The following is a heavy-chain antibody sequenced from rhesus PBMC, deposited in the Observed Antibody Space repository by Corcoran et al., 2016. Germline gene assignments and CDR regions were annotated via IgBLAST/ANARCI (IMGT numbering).Heavy chain of an antibody. CDR3: AREGTATVTY. CDR2: IPYSGTT. D-gene: IGHD5-12*01. V-gene: IGHV4-122*02. J-gene: IGHJ4*01. Sequence: QVQLQESGPGLVKPSETLSLTCAVSGGSISSSYYYWSWTRQAPGKGLEWIGYIPYSGTTSYNPSLKSRVTISRDTSKNQFSLKLSSVTAADTAVYYCAREGTATVTYWGQGVLVTVSS. CDR1: GGSISSSYYY.